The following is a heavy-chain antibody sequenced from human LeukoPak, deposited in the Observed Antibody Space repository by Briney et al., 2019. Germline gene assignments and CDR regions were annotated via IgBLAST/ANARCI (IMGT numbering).Heavy chain of an antibody. CDR2: MGGSGGST. CDR1: GFTFSSYA. CDR3: AKRYYDSSGYTAALDY. J-gene: IGHJ4*02. Sequence: GGSLRLSCAASGFTFSSYAMSWVRQAPGKGLEWVSAMGGSGGSTYYADSVKGRFTISRDNSKNTLYLQMNSLRAEDTAVYYCAKRYYDSSGYTAALDYWGQGTLVTVSS. D-gene: IGHD3-22*01. V-gene: IGHV3-23*01.